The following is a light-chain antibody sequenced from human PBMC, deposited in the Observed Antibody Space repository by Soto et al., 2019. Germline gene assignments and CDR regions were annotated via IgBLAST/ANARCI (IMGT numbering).Light chain of an antibody. V-gene: IGLV2-8*01. CDR1: SSDVGGYNY. J-gene: IGLJ3*02. CDR2: EVT. Sequence: QSALTQPPSASGSPGQSVTISCTGTSSDVGGYNYVSWYLQHPGKAPKLMIYEVTQRPSGVPDRFSGSKSGNTASLTVSGLQAEDEADYYCSSYAGSNNLLFGGGTKLTVL. CDR3: SSYAGSNNLL.